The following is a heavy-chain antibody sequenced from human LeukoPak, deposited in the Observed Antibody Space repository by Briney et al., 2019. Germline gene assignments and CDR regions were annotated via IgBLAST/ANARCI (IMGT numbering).Heavy chain of an antibody. V-gene: IGHV3-64D*06. D-gene: IGHD3-3*01. J-gene: IGHJ4*02. CDR3: VKPDGFRITIFGVAAL. CDR1: GFTFSSYA. Sequence: GGSLRLSCSASGFTFSSYAMHWVRQAPGKGLEYVSAVSSNGGSTYYADSVKDRFTISRVNSKNTLYLQMSSLRAEDTAVYYCVKPDGFRITIFGVAALWGEGTLVTVSS. CDR2: VSSNGGST.